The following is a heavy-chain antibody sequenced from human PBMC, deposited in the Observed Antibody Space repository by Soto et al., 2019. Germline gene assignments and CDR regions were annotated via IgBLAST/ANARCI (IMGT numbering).Heavy chain of an antibody. Sequence: LGESLKISRQRSGYSFTSYWIGWVRQMPGKGLEWMGIIYPGDSDTRYSPSFQGQVTISADKSISTAYLQWSSLKASDTAMYYCARQNYDILTGAFDIWGQGTMVTVSS. CDR3: ARQNYDILTGAFDI. D-gene: IGHD3-9*01. CDR1: GYSFTSYW. CDR2: IYPGDSDT. V-gene: IGHV5-51*01. J-gene: IGHJ3*02.